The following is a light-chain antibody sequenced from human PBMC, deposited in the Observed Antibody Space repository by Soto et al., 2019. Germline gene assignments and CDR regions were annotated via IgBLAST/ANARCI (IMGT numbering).Light chain of an antibody. V-gene: IGKV3-20*01. CDR2: GVS. Sequence: ETEMTQSRATLSVPPRERATLSCRATQSVSRTSLAWYLQTPGQAPRLLIYGVSRRETGIPERFSGSGAGPACTRRISRLEPEDVAVDYCQQYGTSIWTFGHGTKVDIK. CDR1: QSVSRTS. J-gene: IGKJ1*01. CDR3: QQYGTSIWT.